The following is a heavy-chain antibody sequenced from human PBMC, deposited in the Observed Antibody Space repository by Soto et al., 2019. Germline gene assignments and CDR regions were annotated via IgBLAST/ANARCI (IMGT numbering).Heavy chain of an antibody. D-gene: IGHD6-13*01. CDR3: ASYGDSSSWARKGDY. Sequence: PSYNLPLTWTVSGFSISSSSYYWVWIRQPPGKGLEWIGSIYYSGSTYYNPSLKSRVTISVDTSKNQFSLKLSSVTAADTAVYYGASYGDSSSWARKGDYWGQGTL. CDR2: IYYSGST. V-gene: IGHV4-39*01. J-gene: IGHJ4*02. CDR1: GFSISSSSYY.